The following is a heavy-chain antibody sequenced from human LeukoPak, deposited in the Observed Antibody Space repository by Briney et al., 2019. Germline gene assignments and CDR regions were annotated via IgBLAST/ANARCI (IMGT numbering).Heavy chain of an antibody. CDR3: ARHAREWWLLPLDY. CDR2: IYCSGST. V-gene: IGHV4-39*01. D-gene: IGHD2-15*01. J-gene: IGHJ4*02. Sequence: PSETLSLTCTVSGGSISSSSYYWARIRPPPGQGLVWIGSIYCSGSTYSTPSLRRRITISVDTYKNQFSLKLSPVTAADKAVYYCARHAREWWLLPLDYWGQGTLVTVSS. CDR1: GGSISSSSYY.